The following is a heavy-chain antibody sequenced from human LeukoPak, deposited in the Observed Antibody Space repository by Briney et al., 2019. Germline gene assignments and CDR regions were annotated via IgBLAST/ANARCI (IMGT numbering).Heavy chain of an antibody. D-gene: IGHD3-22*01. V-gene: IGHV4-34*01. J-gene: IGHJ3*02. CDR1: GGSFSGYY. CDR2: INHSGST. CDR3: ARKAYYDSSGFYYVVEDRGAFDI. Sequence: SETLSLTCAVYGGSFSGYYWSWIRQPPGKGLEWIGEINHSGSTNYNPSLKSRVTISVDTSKNQFSLKLSSVTAADTAVYYCARKAYYDSSGFYYVVEDRGAFDIWGQGTMVTVSS.